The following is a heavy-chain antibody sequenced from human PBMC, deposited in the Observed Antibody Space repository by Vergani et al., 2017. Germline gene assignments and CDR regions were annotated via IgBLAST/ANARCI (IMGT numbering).Heavy chain of an antibody. CDR3: ARPYYDRIPRAWYFDL. Sequence: QVQLVQSGAEVKKPGSSVKVSCKASGATFRSNTISWVRQVPGQGLEWMGIINPSGGSTSYAQKFQGRVTMTRDTSTSTAYMELSSLRSEDTAVYYCARPYYDRIPRAWYFDLWGRGTLVTVSS. CDR1: GATFRSNT. J-gene: IGHJ2*01. D-gene: IGHD3-22*01. V-gene: IGHV1-46*01. CDR2: INPSGGST.